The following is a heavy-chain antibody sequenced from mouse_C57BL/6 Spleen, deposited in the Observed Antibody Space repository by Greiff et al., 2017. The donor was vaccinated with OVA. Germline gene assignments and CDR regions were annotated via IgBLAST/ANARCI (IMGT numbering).Heavy chain of an antibody. CDR3: ARWDDYGYAMDY. V-gene: IGHV3-6*01. CDR2: ISYDGSN. J-gene: IGHJ4*01. Sequence: EVQRVESGPGLVKPSQSLSLPCSVTGYSITSGYYWNWIRQFPGNKLEWMGYISYDGSNNYNPSLKNRISITRDTSKNQFFLKLNSVTTEDTATYYCARWDDYGYAMDYWGQGTSVTVSS. CDR1: GYSITSGYY. D-gene: IGHD2-4*01.